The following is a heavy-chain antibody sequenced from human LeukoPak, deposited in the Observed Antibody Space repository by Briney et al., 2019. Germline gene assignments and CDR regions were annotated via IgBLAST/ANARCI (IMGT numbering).Heavy chain of an antibody. CDR1: GYTFTSYG. D-gene: IGHD4-17*01. CDR2: ISAYNGNT. V-gene: IGHV1-18*01. Sequence: ASVKVSCKASGYTFTSYGISWVRQAPGQGLEWMGWISAYNGNTNYAQKLQGRVTMTTDTSTSTAYMELRSLRSDDTAVYYCARRSRGDYARGPFRYWGQGTLVTVSS. J-gene: IGHJ4*02. CDR3: ARRSRGDYARGPFRY.